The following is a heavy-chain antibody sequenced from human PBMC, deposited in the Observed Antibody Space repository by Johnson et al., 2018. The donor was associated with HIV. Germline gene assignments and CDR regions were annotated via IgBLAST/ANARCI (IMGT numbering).Heavy chain of an antibody. CDR1: AFTVSSNY. D-gene: IGHD3-22*01. V-gene: IGHV3-66*04. J-gene: IGHJ3*01. Sequence: VQLVESVGGLVQPGGSLRLSCVATAFTVSSNYMSWVRQAPGKGLEWVSAIYSDGSTYYAESVKGRFTISRDRSKNTLYFQLNSLRAEDTAVYYCARLLRAPLNDYDSSGHDAFDLWGQGTMVTVSS. CDR2: IYSDGST. CDR3: ARLLRAPLNDYDSSGHDAFDL.